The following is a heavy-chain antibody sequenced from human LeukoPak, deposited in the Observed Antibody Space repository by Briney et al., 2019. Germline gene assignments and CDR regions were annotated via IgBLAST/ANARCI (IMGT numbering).Heavy chain of an antibody. Sequence: ASVKVSCKASGFTFTSSAMQWVRQARGQRLEWIGWIVVGSGNTNYAQKFQERVTITRDMSTSTAHMELSSLRSEDTAVYYCAAISSGWYEDYWGQGTLVTVSS. CDR3: AAISSGWYEDY. CDR1: GFTFTSSA. V-gene: IGHV1-58*02. J-gene: IGHJ4*02. D-gene: IGHD6-19*01. CDR2: IVVGSGNT.